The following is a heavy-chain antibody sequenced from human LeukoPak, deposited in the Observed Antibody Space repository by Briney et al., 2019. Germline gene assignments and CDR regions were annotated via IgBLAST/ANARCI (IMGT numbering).Heavy chain of an antibody. CDR1: GXSISSYDYY. CDR2: IYHSGSA. J-gene: IGHJ4*02. CDR3: ARDPGYDSSGYYDY. V-gene: IGHV4-30-4*01. Sequence: PSETLSLTCTVSGXSISSYDYYWGWIRQPPGEGLEWITYIYHSGSAYYNPSLRSRVTISVVTSMNQFSLRLSSVTAADTAVHYCARDPGYDSSGYYDYWGQGTLVTVSS. D-gene: IGHD3-22*01.